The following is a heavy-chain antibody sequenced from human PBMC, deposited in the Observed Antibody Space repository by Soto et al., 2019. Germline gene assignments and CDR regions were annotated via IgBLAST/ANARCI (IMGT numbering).Heavy chain of an antibody. Sequence: ASVKVSCKASGYTFTSYYMHWVRQAPGQGLEWMGIINPSGGSTSYAQKFQGRVTMTRDTSTSTVYMELSSLRSEDTAVYYCARVGNLDIVVVPAAEAFDYWGQGTLVTVSS. V-gene: IGHV1-46*03. CDR2: INPSGGST. CDR3: ARVGNLDIVVVPAAEAFDY. J-gene: IGHJ4*02. CDR1: GYTFTSYY. D-gene: IGHD2-2*03.